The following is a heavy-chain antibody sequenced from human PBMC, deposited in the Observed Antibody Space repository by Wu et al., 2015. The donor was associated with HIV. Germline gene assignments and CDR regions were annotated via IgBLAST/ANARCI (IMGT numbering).Heavy chain of an antibody. CDR2: MNPNSGNT. J-gene: IGHJ6*03. CDR3: ARSGSVFQHGYYYYMDV. D-gene: IGHD3-10*01. Sequence: QVQLVQSGAEVKKPGASVKVSCKASGYTFTSYDINWVRQATGQGLEWMGWMNPNSGNTGYAQKFQGRVTITRNTSISTAYMELSSLRSEDTAVYYCARSGSVFQHGYYYYMDVWGKGTTVTVSS. V-gene: IGHV1-8*03. CDR1: GYTFTSYD.